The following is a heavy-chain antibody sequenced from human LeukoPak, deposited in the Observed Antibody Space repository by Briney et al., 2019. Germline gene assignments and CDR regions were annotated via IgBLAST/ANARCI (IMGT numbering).Heavy chain of an antibody. CDR2: ISFDGSNK. CDR3: AKDGDYYESSKYYFDY. Sequence: HSGRSLRLSCAASGFTFSRYGMHWVRQAPGKGLEWVAIISFDGSNKYYADSVKGRFTISRDNSRNTLHLQMNSLRAEDTAVYYCAKDGDYYESSKYYFDYWGQGTLVTVSS. CDR1: GFTFSRYG. D-gene: IGHD3-22*01. V-gene: IGHV3-30*18. J-gene: IGHJ4*02.